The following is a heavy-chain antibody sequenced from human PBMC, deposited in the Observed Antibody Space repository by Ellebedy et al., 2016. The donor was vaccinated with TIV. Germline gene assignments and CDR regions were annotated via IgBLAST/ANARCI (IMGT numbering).Heavy chain of an antibody. Sequence: GESLKISCAASGFDVSDSYMTWVRQAPGKGLEWVSVIYSGGSTYLADSVNGRFTISRDNSLNTVFLQMTSLRAEDTAVYYCARGSWACSGSMDVWGQGTTVTVSS. CDR1: GFDVSDSY. D-gene: IGHD6-19*01. J-gene: IGHJ6*02. CDR3: ARGSWACSGSMDV. CDR2: IYSGGST. V-gene: IGHV3-53*01.